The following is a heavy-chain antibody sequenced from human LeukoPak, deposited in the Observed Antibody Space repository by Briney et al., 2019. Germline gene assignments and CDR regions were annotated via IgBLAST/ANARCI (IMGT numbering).Heavy chain of an antibody. V-gene: IGHV3-48*04. J-gene: IGHJ4*02. CDR1: GFTFSSYS. Sequence: GGSLRLSCAASGFTFSSYSMNWVRQAPGKGLEWVSYISSSSSTIYYADSVRGRFTISRDNSKNSLSLEMNSLRTGDTALYYCAKDSNTGGYSFGSWGQGTLVTVTS. CDR2: ISSSSSTI. D-gene: IGHD5-12*01. CDR3: AKDSNTGGYSFGS.